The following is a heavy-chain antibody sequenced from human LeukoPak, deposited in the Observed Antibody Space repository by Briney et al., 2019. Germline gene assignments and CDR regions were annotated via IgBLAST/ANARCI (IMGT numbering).Heavy chain of an antibody. Sequence: PGGSLRLSCAASGFTFSSYWMSWVRQAPGKGLEWVANIKQDGSEKYYVDSVKGRFTISRDNAKNSLYLQMNSLRAEDTAFYYCASHCTSTNCLTRADYWGQGTLVTVSS. D-gene: IGHD2-2*01. CDR2: IKQDGSEK. CDR3: ASHCTSTNCLTRADY. CDR1: GFTFSSYW. J-gene: IGHJ4*02. V-gene: IGHV3-7*03.